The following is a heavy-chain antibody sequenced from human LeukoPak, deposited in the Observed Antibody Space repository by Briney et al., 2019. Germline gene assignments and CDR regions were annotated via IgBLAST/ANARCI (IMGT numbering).Heavy chain of an antibody. CDR3: ARPAYYYDSSGYDFDY. J-gene: IGHJ4*02. CDR2: IIPIFGTA. D-gene: IGHD3-22*01. CDR1: GGTFSSYA. V-gene: IGHV1-69*13. Sequence: SVKVSCKASGGTFSSYAISWVRQAPGQGLEWMGGIIPIFGTANYAQKFQGRVTITADESTSTAYMELSSLRSEDTAVYYCARPAYYYDSSGYDFDYWGQGTLVAVSS.